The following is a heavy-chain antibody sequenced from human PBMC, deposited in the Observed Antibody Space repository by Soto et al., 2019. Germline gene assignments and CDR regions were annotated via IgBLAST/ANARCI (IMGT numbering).Heavy chain of an antibody. Sequence: GGSLRLSCAASGFNFRGYWMHWVRQRPGEGLVWVSQINTDGSSTNYADSVKGRFTISRDNARNTLYLQMNSLRAEDTAVYYCERDSKPYYGDYWGPGVMVTVYS. CDR3: ERDSKPYYGDY. CDR2: INTDGSST. CDR1: GFNFRGYW. J-gene: IGHJ4*02. V-gene: IGHV3-74*01.